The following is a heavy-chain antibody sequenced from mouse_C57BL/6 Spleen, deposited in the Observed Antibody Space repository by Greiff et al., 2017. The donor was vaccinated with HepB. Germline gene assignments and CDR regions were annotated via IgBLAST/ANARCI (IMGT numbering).Heavy chain of an antibody. CDR2: IDPSDSYT. CDR3: ARPPYYGSSSAWFAY. CDR1: GYTFTSYW. J-gene: IGHJ3*01. V-gene: IGHV1-69*01. D-gene: IGHD1-1*01. Sequence: QVQLQQPGAELVMPGASVKLSCKASGYTFTSYWMHWVKQRPGQGLEWIGEIDPSDSYTNYHQKFKGKSTLTVDKSSSNADMQLSSLISEDSAVYYCARPPYYGSSSAWFAYWGQGTLVTVSA.